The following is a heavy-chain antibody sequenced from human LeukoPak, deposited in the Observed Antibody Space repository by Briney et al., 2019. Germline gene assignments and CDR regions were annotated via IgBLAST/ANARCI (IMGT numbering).Heavy chain of an antibody. CDR3: ARLWGRIAAAGYYFDY. Sequence: SETLSLTCTVSGGSISSSNYYWGWIRQSPGKGLEWIGSIYYSGSTYYNPSLKSRVTISVDTSKNQFSLKLSSVTAADTAVYYCARLWGRIAAAGYYFDYWGQGTLVTVSS. CDR1: GGSISSSNYY. D-gene: IGHD6-13*01. CDR2: IYYSGST. J-gene: IGHJ4*02. V-gene: IGHV4-39*01.